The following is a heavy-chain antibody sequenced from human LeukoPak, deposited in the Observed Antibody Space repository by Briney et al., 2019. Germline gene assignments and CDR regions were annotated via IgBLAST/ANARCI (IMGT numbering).Heavy chain of an antibody. J-gene: IGHJ6*03. CDR2: ISASGGST. CDR3: AKVMKGSERLTMVRGVIIKTAGLYYMDV. Sequence: PGGSLRLSCAASGFTLSSYAMSWVRQAPGKGLKWVSSISASGGSTNYADSVKGRFTISRDNSKNTVYLQMNSRRAEDTAVYYCAKVMKGSERLTMVRGVIIKTAGLYYMDVWGKGTTVTVSS. CDR1: GFTLSSYA. V-gene: IGHV3-23*01. D-gene: IGHD3-10*01.